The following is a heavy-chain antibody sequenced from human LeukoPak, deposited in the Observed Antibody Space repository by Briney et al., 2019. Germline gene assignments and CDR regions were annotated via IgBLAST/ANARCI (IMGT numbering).Heavy chain of an antibody. V-gene: IGHV3-48*03. CDR2: ISSGGSII. CDR3: ARDPNYGSGSYADY. J-gene: IGHJ4*02. Sequence: GGSLRLSCAASEFTFSNYEMSWVRQAPGKGLEWVSYISSGGSIIYYADSVKDRFTISRDNAKNSLYLQMNSLRAEDTAVYYCARDPNYGSGSYADYWGQGTLVTVSS. CDR1: EFTFSNYE. D-gene: IGHD3-10*01.